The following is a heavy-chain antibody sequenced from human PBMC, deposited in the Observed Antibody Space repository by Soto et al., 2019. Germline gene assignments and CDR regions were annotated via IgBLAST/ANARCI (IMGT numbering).Heavy chain of an antibody. CDR1: GGSISTYY. CDR2: IYYSGST. CDR3: ARAPDYDFWSGSNWFDP. J-gene: IGHJ5*02. Sequence: SETLSLTCTVSGGSISTYYWSWIRQPPGKGLEWIGYIYYSGSTNYNPSLKSRVIISVDTSKNQFSLKLGSVTAADTAVYYCARAPDYDFWSGSNWFDPWGQGALVTVSS. D-gene: IGHD3-3*01. V-gene: IGHV4-59*01.